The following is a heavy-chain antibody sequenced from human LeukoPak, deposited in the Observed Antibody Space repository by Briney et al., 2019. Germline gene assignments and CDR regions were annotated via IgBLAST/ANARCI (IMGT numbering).Heavy chain of an antibody. D-gene: IGHD3-22*01. J-gene: IGHJ4*02. CDR3: AKDRGYYYDSSGYPDY. CDR2: IRYDGSNK. CDR1: GFTFSSYG. Sequence: GGSLRLSCVASGFTFSSYGMHWVRRAPGKGLEWVAFIRYDGSNKYYADSVKGRFTISRDNSKNTLYLQMNSLRAEDTVVYYCAKDRGYYYDSSGYPDYWGQGTLVTVSS. V-gene: IGHV3-30*02.